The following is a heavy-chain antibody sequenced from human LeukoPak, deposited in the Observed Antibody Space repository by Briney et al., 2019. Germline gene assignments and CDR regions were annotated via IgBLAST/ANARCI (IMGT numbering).Heavy chain of an antibody. V-gene: IGHV3-30*18. J-gene: IGHJ4*02. Sequence: GGSLRLSCAASGFTFSGYGMGWVRQAPGKGLEWVAVISYDGSNKYYADSVKGRFTISRDNSKNTLYLQMNSLRAEDTAVYYCAKDRDGSGNSDYWGQGTLVTVSS. CDR3: AKDRDGSGNSDY. CDR1: GFTFSGYG. D-gene: IGHD3-10*01. CDR2: ISYDGSNK.